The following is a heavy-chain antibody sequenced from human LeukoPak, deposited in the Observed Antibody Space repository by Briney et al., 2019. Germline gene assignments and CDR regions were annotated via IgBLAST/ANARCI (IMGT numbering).Heavy chain of an antibody. V-gene: IGHV4-59*08. Sequence: PSETLSLTCTVSGGSIRSYYWSWIRQPPGKGLEWVGYIFYSGTTDSNPSLKSRVTISVDTSKNQFSLKLSSVTAADTAVYYRARTYCSGGSCHFDYWGQGTLVTVSS. CDR2: IFYSGTT. CDR3: ARTYCSGGSCHFDY. D-gene: IGHD2-15*01. CDR1: GGSIRSYY. J-gene: IGHJ4*02.